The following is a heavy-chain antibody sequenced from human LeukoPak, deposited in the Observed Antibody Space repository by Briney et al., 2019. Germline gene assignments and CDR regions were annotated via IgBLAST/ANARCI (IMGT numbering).Heavy chain of an antibody. V-gene: IGHV3-30*18. CDR3: AKDEDSGSGSLGGLDY. CDR2: ISYDGSNK. D-gene: IGHD3-10*01. Sequence: PGGSLRLSCAASGFTFSSYGMHWVRQAPGKGLEWVAVISYDGSNKYYADSVKGRFTISRDNSKNTLYLQMNSLRAEDTAVYYCAKDEDSGSGSLGGLDYWGQGTLVTVSS. CDR1: GFTFSSYG. J-gene: IGHJ4*02.